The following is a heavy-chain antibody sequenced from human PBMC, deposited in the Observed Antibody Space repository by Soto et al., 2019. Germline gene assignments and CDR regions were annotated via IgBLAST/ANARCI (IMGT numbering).Heavy chain of an antibody. CDR1: VGTFSSYA. J-gene: IGHJ6*02. CDR3: ASIYTIFGVADHYYYGMDV. Sequence: GXSVKVSCKASVGTFSSYAISWVRQAPGQGLEWMGGIIPIFGTANYAQKFRGRVTITADKSTSTAYMELGSLRSEDTAVYYCASIYTIFGVADHYYYGMDVWGQGTTVTVSS. CDR2: IIPIFGTA. V-gene: IGHV1-69*06. D-gene: IGHD3-3*01.